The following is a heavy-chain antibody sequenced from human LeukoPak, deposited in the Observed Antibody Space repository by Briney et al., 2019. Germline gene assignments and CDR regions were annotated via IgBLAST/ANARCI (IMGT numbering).Heavy chain of an antibody. CDR2: INPNSGGT. D-gene: IGHD6-13*01. J-gene: IGHJ3*02. CDR1: GYTFTGYY. Sequence: ASVKVSCKASGYTFTGYYMHWVRQAPGQGPEWMGWINPNSGGTNYAQKFQGRVTMTEDTSTDTAYMELSSLRSEDTAVYYCATYSSSSGDAFDIWGQGTTVTISS. V-gene: IGHV1-2*02. CDR3: ATYSSSSGDAFDI.